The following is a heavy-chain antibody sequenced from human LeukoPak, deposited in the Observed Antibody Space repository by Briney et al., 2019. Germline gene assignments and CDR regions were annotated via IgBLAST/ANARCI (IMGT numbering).Heavy chain of an antibody. J-gene: IGHJ4*02. D-gene: IGHD3-16*01. Sequence: GGSLRLSCAASGFIFHNYWMGWVRQAPGKALEYVGNIKGDGSEKYYVDSLKGRFTISRDNAKNSLYLRMNNLRVEDTAVYYCGRDDRSDSGYYYDNDWGQGTLVTVSS. CDR3: GRDDRSDSGYYYDND. CDR2: IKGDGSEK. V-gene: IGHV3-7*01. CDR1: GFIFHNYW.